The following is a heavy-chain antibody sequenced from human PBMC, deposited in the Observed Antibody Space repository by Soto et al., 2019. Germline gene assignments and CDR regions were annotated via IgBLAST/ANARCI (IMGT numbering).Heavy chain of an antibody. CDR1: GFTFSSYA. CDR3: AKTGCSGGSCFADY. J-gene: IGHJ4*02. V-gene: IGHV3-23*01. CDR2: ISGSGGST. D-gene: IGHD2-15*01. Sequence: GGSLRLSCSASGFTFSSYAMSWVRQAPGKGLEWVSAISGSGGSTYYADSVKGRFTISRDNSKNTLYLQMNSLRAEDTAVYYCAKTGCSGGSCFADYWGQGTLVTVSS.